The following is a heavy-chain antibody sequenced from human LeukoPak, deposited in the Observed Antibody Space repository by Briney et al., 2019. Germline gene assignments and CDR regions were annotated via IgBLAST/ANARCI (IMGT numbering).Heavy chain of an antibody. CDR3: AKGDTTDSFDP. D-gene: IGHD1-14*01. V-gene: IGHV3-33*06. CDR2: IWYDGSKT. Sequence: PGGSLRLSCAASGFTFSNYGMHWVRQAPGKGLEWLAMIWYDGSKTHYADSVKGRFTISRDNSKNTLYLQMNSLRADDTAVYYCAKGDTTDSFDPWGQGTLVTVSS. J-gene: IGHJ5*02. CDR1: GFTFSNYG.